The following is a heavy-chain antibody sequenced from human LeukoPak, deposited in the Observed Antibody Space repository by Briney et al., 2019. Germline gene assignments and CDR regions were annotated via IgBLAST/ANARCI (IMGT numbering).Heavy chain of an antibody. CDR2: IIVTLGTP. J-gene: IGHJ5*02. D-gene: IGHD3-9*01. V-gene: IGHV1-69*04. Sequence: SVKVSCKATGGTFTNYAVSWVRQAPGQGLEWMGRIIVTLGTPNYAQKFQGRVAITADKSTSTAYMELSSLRPEDTAAYYCARAVDDDLAGYYWGDWFDPWGQGTLVTVSS. CDR3: ARAVDDDLAGYYWGDWFDP. CDR1: GGTFTNYA.